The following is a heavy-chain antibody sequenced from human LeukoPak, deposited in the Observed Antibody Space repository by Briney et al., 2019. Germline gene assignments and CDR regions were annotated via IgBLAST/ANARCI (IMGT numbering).Heavy chain of an antibody. Sequence: GSLRLSCAASGFTFSTYAMNWVRQAPGKGLEWVSGITNGGNYTFYADSVKGWFTISRDNSKNTLYLQMNSLRADDTAVYYCASGHGTTIGTFDYWGQGTLVTVSS. CDR2: ITNGGNYT. J-gene: IGHJ4*02. V-gene: IGHV3-23*01. CDR3: ASGHGTTIGTFDY. CDR1: GFTFSTYA. D-gene: IGHD2-21*02.